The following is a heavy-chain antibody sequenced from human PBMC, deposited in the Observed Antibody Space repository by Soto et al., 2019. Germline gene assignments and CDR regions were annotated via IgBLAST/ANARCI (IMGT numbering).Heavy chain of an antibody. V-gene: IGHV2-70*02. Sequence: SGPTLVNPTQTLTLTCNSSGFPLSTSGMCVSWIRQPPGKALEWLALIDWADDKNYNPSLKTRVTISMDTSKNQFSLRLRSVTAADTAVYYCARDQPVAGTGVFDYWGQGTLVTVSS. D-gene: IGHD6-19*01. CDR3: ARDQPVAGTGVFDY. CDR2: IDWADDK. J-gene: IGHJ4*02. CDR1: GFPLSTSGMC.